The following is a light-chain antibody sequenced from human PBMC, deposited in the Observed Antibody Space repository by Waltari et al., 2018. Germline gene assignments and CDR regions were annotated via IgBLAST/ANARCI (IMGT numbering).Light chain of an antibody. V-gene: IGKV3-11*01. CDR2: DTW. CDR1: QSVSNY. J-gene: IGKJ1*01. Sequence: EIVLTQSPATLSSSPGERATLSCRASQSVSNYLAWYQQKPGQAPRLLIYDTWNRASGIPARFSGNGSGTDFTLTISYLEPEDFAVYYCQHRDNWLWTFGQGTKVEI. CDR3: QHRDNWLWT.